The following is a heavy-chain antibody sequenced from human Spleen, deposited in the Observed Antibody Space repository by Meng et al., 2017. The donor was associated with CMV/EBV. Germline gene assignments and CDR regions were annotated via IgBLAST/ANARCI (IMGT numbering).Heavy chain of an antibody. CDR3: AREARGSYPFDY. D-gene: IGHD1-26*01. CDR1: GFTCSSYS. V-gene: IGHV3-21*01. J-gene: IGHJ4*02. CDR2: ISSSSSYI. Sequence: EVQLVESGGGLVKPGGSRRLSCAASGFTCSSYSMNWVRQAPGKGLEWVSSISSSSSYIYYADSVKGRFTISRDNAKNSLYLQMNSLRAEDTAVYYCAREARGSYPFDYWGQGALVTVSS.